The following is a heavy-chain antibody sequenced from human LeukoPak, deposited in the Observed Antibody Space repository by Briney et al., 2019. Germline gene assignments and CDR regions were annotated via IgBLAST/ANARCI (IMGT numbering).Heavy chain of an antibody. J-gene: IGHJ4*02. V-gene: IGHV4-38-2*02. CDR3: ARVIVDGRRAPYCSGGSCYSVFDY. CDR1: GYSISSGYY. CDR2: IYHSGST. D-gene: IGHD2-15*01. Sequence: SETLSLTCTVSGYSISSGYYWGWIRPPPGKGLEWIGSIYHSGSTYYNPSPKSRVTISVDTSKNQFSLKLSSVTAADTAVYYCARVIVDGRRAPYCSGGSCYSVFDYWGQGTLVTVSS.